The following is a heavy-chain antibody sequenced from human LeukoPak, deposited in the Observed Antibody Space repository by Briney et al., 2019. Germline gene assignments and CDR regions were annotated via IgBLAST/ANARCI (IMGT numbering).Heavy chain of an antibody. CDR1: GGTFSSYA. CDR2: IIPIFGTA. CDR3: ARSSSSYASLFQH. V-gene: IGHV1-69*05. Sequence: SVKVSCKASGGTFSSYAIGWVRQAPGQGLEWMGGIIPIFGTANYAQKFQGRVTITTDESTSTAYMELSSLRSEDTAVYYCARSSSSYASLFQHWGQGTLVTVSS. J-gene: IGHJ1*01. D-gene: IGHD6-13*01.